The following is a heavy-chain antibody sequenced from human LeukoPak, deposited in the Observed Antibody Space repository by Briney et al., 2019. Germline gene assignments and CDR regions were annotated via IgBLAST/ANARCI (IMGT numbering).Heavy chain of an antibody. Sequence: PGGSLRLSCAASGFTFDDYGMSWVRQAPGKGLEWVSGINWNGGSTGYADSVKGRFTISRDNAKNSLYLQMNSLRAEDTALYYCARGTLYSSQGYYFDYWGQGTLVTVSS. J-gene: IGHJ4*02. V-gene: IGHV3-20*04. CDR2: INWNGGST. CDR3: ARGTLYSSQGYYFDY. CDR1: GFTFDDYG. D-gene: IGHD6-13*01.